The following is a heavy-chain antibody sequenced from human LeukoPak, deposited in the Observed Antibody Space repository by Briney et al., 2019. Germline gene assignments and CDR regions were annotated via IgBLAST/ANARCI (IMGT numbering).Heavy chain of an antibody. CDR2: INPKSGGT. CDR3: ARGWSYSSCCYPRDVDY. D-gene: IGHD3-22*01. Sequence: ASVRVSCKPSGYTFTDYYVHWVRQAPGQGLEWMGWINPKSGGTNYAQKFQGRVTMTRDTSISTAYMELSRLISDDTAVYYCARGWSYSSCCYPRDVDYRVQGALVTVSS. V-gene: IGHV1-2*02. J-gene: IGHJ4*02. CDR1: GYTFTDYY.